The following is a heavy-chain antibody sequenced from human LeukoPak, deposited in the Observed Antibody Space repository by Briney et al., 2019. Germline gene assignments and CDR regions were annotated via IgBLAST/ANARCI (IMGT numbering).Heavy chain of an antibody. V-gene: IGHV4-4*07. CDR1: GGSISSYY. CDR2: IYSSGST. Sequence: PSETLSLTCTVSGGSISSYYWSWIRQPAGKGLEWIGRIYSSGSTTYNPSLKSRVTMSVDTSKNQFSLKLSSVTAADTAVYYCARESVTVAGTPIDYWGQGTLVTVSS. CDR3: ARESVTVAGTPIDY. J-gene: IGHJ4*02. D-gene: IGHD6-19*01.